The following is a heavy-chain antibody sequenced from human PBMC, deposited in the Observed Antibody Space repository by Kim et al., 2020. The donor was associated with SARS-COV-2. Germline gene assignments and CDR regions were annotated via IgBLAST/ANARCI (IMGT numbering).Heavy chain of an antibody. V-gene: IGHV1-18*01. Sequence: ASVKVSCKASGYTFTSYGISWVRQAPGQGLEWMGWISAYNGNTNYAQKLQGRVTMTTDTSTSTAYMELRSLRSDDTAVYYCARAIVGAIYYYYYYYMDVWGKGTTVTVSS. CDR3: ARAIVGAIYYYYYYYMDV. CDR2: ISAYNGNT. J-gene: IGHJ6*03. CDR1: GYTFTSYG. D-gene: IGHD1-26*01.